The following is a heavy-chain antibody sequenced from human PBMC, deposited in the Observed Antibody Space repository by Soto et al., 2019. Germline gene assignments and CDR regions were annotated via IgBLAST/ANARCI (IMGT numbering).Heavy chain of an antibody. CDR3: ARHPTFSGWEYYFDY. CDR2: VYYSGST. Sequence: QLQLQESGPGLVKPSETLSLTCTVSGDSVSSRNYYWGWIRQPPGKGLEWIGSVYYSGSTSYNPSRKSRVTMSVDTSKNQFSLKLSSGTAADAAVYYGARHPTFSGWEYYFDYWGQGTPVTVSS. D-gene: IGHD6-19*01. V-gene: IGHV4-39*01. J-gene: IGHJ4*02. CDR1: GDSVSSRNYY.